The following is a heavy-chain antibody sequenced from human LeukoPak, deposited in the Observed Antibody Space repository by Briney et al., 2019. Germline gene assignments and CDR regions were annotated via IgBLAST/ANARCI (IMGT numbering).Heavy chain of an antibody. Sequence: GGSLRLSCAASGFTFSIYSMNWVRQAPGKGLEWISSISSSGSDRYHADSVKGRFTISRDNAENSLYLQMNSLRAEDTAVYYCARELVAKQDLDSWGHGTLVTVSS. CDR3: ARELVAKQDLDS. V-gene: IGHV3-21*01. D-gene: IGHD5-12*01. J-gene: IGHJ5*01. CDR1: GFTFSIYS. CDR2: ISSSGSDR.